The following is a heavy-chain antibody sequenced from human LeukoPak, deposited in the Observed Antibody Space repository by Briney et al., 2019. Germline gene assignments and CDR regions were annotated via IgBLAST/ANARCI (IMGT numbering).Heavy chain of an antibody. J-gene: IGHJ4*02. CDR3: ARRHDYGDYLLDY. CDR2: INPNSGGT. CDR1: GYTFTGYN. V-gene: IGHV1-2*02. D-gene: IGHD4-17*01. Sequence: ASVKASCKASGYTFTGYNMRWVRQAPGQGHGWMGWINPNSGGTNYAQKFQGRATMTRDTSISTAYMELSRLRSDDTAVYYCARRHDYGDYLLDYWGQGTLVTVSS.